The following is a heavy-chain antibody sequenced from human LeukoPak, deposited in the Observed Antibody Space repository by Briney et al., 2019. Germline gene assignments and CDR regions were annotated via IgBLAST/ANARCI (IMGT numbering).Heavy chain of an antibody. J-gene: IGHJ6*02. CDR2: ISSSSSII. CDR3: ARGITIFGVVIVADYGMDV. CDR1: GFTFSDYY. D-gene: IGHD3-3*01. Sequence: NPGGSLRLSCAASGFTFSDYYMSWIRQAPGKGLEWVSYISSSSSIIYYADSVKGRFTISRDNAKNSLYLQMNSLRDEDTAVYYCARGITIFGVVIVADYGMDVWGQGTTVTVSS. V-gene: IGHV3-11*01.